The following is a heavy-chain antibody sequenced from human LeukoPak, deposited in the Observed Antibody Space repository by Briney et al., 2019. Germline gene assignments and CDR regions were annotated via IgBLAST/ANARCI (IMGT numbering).Heavy chain of an antibody. J-gene: IGHJ4*02. CDR1: GFTFSSYE. CDR2: ISSSGSAI. CDR3: AREKLSFFDSSGYFDY. Sequence: GGSLRLSCAASGFTFSSYEMNWVRQAPGKGLEWVSFISSSGSAIHYADSVRGRFTISRDDAKNSLYLQMSRLRAEDTAVYYCAREKLSFFDSSGYFDYWGQGALVTVSS. D-gene: IGHD3-22*01. V-gene: IGHV3-48*03.